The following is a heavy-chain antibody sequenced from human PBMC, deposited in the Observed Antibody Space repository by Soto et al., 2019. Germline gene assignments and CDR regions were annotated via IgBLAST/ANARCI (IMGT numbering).Heavy chain of an antibody. J-gene: IGHJ6*01. CDR2: ISSYNGKT. CDR1: CYAFASCA. V-gene: IGHV1-18*01. CDR3: ARDLSWFYISGRWHVNEGNYGLDV. Sequence: ASVRLSWEASCYAFASCAVSWVRQAPGQGPEWMGWISSYNGKTVSSHSFQGIVTMTKHTXTTTAYIELRSLRSEDTAVYYCARDLSWFYISGRWHVNEGNYGLDVGGHGTTVTVSS. D-gene: IGHD3-3*02.